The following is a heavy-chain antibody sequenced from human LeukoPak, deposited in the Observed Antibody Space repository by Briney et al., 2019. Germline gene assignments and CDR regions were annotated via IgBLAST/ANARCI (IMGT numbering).Heavy chain of an antibody. J-gene: IGHJ4*02. V-gene: IGHV3-7*01. CDR2: IKEDGSDK. CDR1: GFTFSTYW. Sequence: GGSLRLSCAASGFTFSTYWMTWVRQTPGRGLEWVATIKEDGSDKYYVDSVKGRFTISKDNAKNSLYLQMNSLRAEDTAVYYYARADLNRLDYWGQGALVTVSS. D-gene: IGHD1-14*01. CDR3: ARADLNRLDY.